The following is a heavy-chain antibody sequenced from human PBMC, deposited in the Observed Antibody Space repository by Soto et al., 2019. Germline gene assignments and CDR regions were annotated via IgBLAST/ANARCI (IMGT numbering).Heavy chain of an antibody. CDR1: GFTFGGYA. CDR3: AKVGGDSSGYYYDAFDI. J-gene: IGHJ3*02. CDR2: ISGSGGST. D-gene: IGHD3-22*01. Sequence: GGSRRLACGASGFTFGGYAVSWVRQAPGKGLEWVSAISGSGGSTYYADSVKGRFTISRDNSKNTLYLQMNSLRAEDTAVYYCAKVGGDSSGYYYDAFDIWGQGTMVTVSS. V-gene: IGHV3-23*01.